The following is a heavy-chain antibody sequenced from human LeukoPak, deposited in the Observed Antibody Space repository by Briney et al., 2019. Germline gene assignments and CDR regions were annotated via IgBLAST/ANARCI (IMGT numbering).Heavy chain of an antibody. D-gene: IGHD3-10*01. Sequence: PGGPLRLSCAASGFPFSSYSMNGARRAQGKGREGVSYISGSSSTIYYADSVKGRFTISRDNAKNSLYVQMNSLRADDTAVYYCAREPYSSGSYQVDYWGQGTPVTVSS. CDR3: AREPYSSGSYQVDY. J-gene: IGHJ4*02. V-gene: IGHV3-48*01. CDR1: GFPFSSYS. CDR2: ISGSSSTI.